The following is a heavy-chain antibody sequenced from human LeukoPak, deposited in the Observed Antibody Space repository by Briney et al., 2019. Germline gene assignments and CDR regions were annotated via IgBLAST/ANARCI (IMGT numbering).Heavy chain of an antibody. CDR3: ARVLQLEREYAFDI. J-gene: IGHJ3*02. D-gene: IGHD1-1*01. Sequence: SETLSLTCTVSGGSISSYYWSWIRQPPGKGLEWIGYIYYSGSTNYNPSLKSRVTTSVDTSKNQFSLKLSSVTAADTAVYYCARVLQLEREYAFDIWGQGTMVTVSS. CDR1: GGSISSYY. V-gene: IGHV4-59*01. CDR2: IYYSGST.